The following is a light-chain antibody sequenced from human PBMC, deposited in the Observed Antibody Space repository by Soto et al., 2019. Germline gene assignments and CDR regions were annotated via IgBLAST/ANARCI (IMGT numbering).Light chain of an antibody. CDR2: LNS. CDR3: MEALQTPLS. J-gene: IGKJ2*03. V-gene: IGKV2-28*01. Sequence: DTVMTQSPLSLPVTPGEPASISCRSSQSLLHSNGKNYLDWYVQKPGQSPQLLIYLNSNRASGVPDRFSGSGSGTDFTLKISRVEAEDVGVYYCMEALQTPLSFGQGTKLEIK. CDR1: QSLLHSNGKNY.